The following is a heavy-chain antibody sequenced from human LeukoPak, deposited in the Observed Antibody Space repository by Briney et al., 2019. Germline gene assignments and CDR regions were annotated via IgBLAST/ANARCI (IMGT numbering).Heavy chain of an antibody. CDR1: GFTFSSYA. J-gene: IGHJ3*02. CDR2: ISGSGGST. CDR3: AKDQGDSSGYYYYLHDAFDI. Sequence: PGGSLRLSCAASGFTFSSYAMSWVRRAPGKGLEWVSAISGSGGSTYYADSVKGRFTISRDNSKNTLYLQMNSLRAEDTAVYYCAKDQGDSSGYYYYLHDAFDIWGQGTMVTVSS. V-gene: IGHV3-23*01. D-gene: IGHD3-22*01.